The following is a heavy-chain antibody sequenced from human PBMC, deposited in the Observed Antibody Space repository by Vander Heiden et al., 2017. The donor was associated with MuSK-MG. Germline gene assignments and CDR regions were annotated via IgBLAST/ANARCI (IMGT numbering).Heavy chain of an antibody. D-gene: IGHD6-19*01. CDR2: IYYSGSS. J-gene: IGHJ2*01. CDR1: GGSISSSSYS. Sequence: QLQLQESGPGLVKPSETLSLTCTVSGGSISSSSYSWGWIRQPPGKGLEWIGSIYYSGSSYYNTSLKRRVTISVDTSKNQFSRKLSSVTAAETAVYYCARDNQEQQWRSSYWYFDLWGRGTMVTVYS. CDR3: ARDNQEQQWRSSYWYFDL. V-gene: IGHV4-39*07.